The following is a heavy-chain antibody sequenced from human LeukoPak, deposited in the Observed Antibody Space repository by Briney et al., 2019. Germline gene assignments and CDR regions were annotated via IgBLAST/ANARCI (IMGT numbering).Heavy chain of an antibody. J-gene: IGHJ4*02. CDR2: VTGGHGVT. CDR1: GFTFNAYT. V-gene: IGHV3-23*01. D-gene: IGHD1-7*01. CDR3: ARDQSTTALSQY. Sequence: GGSLRLSCAASGFTFNAYTLTWVRQAPGKRPEWLAAVTGGHGVTYYADSVRGRFTISRDNSRNTLYLQMTGLTAEDTAVYYCARDQSTTALSQYWGQGTLVAVSS.